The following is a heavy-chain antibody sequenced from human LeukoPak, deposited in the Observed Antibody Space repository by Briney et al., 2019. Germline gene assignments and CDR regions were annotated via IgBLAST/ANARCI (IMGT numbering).Heavy chain of an antibody. V-gene: IGHV3-23*01. CDR3: ASLSGSYYTPGDY. CDR1: GFTFNKYG. Sequence: GGSLRLSCAASGFTFNKYGLSWVRQAPGKGLEWVSAISGSGGSTYYADSVKGRFTISRDNSKNTLYLQMNSLRAEDTAVYYCASLSGSYYTPGDYWGQGTLVTVSS. J-gene: IGHJ4*02. CDR2: ISGSGGST. D-gene: IGHD1-26*01.